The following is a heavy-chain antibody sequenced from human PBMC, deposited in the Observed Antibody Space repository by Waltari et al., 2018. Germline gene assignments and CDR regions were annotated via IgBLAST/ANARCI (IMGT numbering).Heavy chain of an antibody. CDR3: AGGPKILEWYYFYY. D-gene: IGHD3-3*01. V-gene: IGHV4-39*07. J-gene: IGHJ4*02. CDR1: GGSISSSSYY. CDR2: IYYSGDT. Sequence: QLQLQESGPGLVKPSETLSLTCTVSGGSISSSSYYWGWIRQPPGKGLEWIGSIYYSGDTQSNPSLNSRVTISVGTSKNQFSLKLSSVTAADTAVYYCAGGPKILEWYYFYYWGQGTLVTVSS.